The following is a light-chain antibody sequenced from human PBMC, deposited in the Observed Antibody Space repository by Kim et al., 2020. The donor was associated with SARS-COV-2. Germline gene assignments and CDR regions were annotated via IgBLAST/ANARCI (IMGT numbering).Light chain of an antibody. J-gene: IGLJ1*01. V-gene: IGLV3-21*04. CDR1: NIGSKS. CDR3: LVWDGTSDHYF. CDR2: YDS. Sequence: SYELTQPPSVSVAPGKTARITCGGNNIGSKSVHWYQQKPGQAPVLVIYYDSDRPSGIPERFSGSNSGNTATLTISRVEAGDDADYYCLVWDGTSDHYFFG.